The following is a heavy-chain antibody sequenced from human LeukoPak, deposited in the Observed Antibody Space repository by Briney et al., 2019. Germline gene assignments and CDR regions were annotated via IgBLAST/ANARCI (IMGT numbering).Heavy chain of an antibody. CDR3: AKDPGRRNLFDP. J-gene: IGHJ5*02. CDR1: GFTFSSYA. CDR2: ISGSGGST. Sequence: GGSLRLSCAASGFTFSSYAMSWVRQAPGKGLEWVSAISGSGGSTYYADSVKGRFTISRDNSKNTLYLQMSSLRAEDTAVYYCAKDPGRRNLFDPWGQGTPVTVSS. V-gene: IGHV3-23*01.